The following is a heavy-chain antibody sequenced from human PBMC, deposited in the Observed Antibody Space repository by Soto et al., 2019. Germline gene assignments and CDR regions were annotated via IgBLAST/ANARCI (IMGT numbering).Heavy chain of an antibody. J-gene: IGHJ4*02. CDR1: GDTFSGYP. CDR2: IIPVFGTT. Sequence: QVQLVQSGAEVKKPGSSVNVSCKASGDTFSGYPINWVRQAPGEGLEWMGRIIPVFGTTNDAQRFEGRVTFTADESTNTAYMELRGLLSEDTAVYYCARDGGFGELKYWGPGTLVTVSS. D-gene: IGHD3-10*01. CDR3: ARDGGFGELKY. V-gene: IGHV1-69*18.